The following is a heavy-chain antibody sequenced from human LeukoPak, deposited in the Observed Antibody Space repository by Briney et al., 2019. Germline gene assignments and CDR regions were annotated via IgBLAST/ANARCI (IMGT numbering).Heavy chain of an antibody. J-gene: IGHJ4*02. CDR3: ARVSLSGYYSTVDY. CDR1: FTXXX. D-gene: IGHD3-22*01. Sequence: FTXXXXNWVXXXXGQGLEWMGWMNPNSGNKGYAQKFQGRVTMTRNTSISTAYMELSSLRSEDTAVYYCARVSLSGYYSTVDYWGQGTLVTVSS. V-gene: IGHV1-8*01. CDR2: MNPNSGNK.